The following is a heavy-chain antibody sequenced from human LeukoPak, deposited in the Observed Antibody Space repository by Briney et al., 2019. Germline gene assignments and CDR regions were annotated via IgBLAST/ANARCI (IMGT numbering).Heavy chain of an antibody. CDR3: AKDLDGDYTFDY. Sequence: GGSLRLSCAASGFTFSSYGMSWVRQAPGKGLEWVAVISYDGSNKYYADSVKGRFTISRDNSKNTLYLQMNSLRAEDTAVYYCAKDLDGDYTFDYWGQGTLVTVSS. J-gene: IGHJ4*02. CDR2: ISYDGSNK. V-gene: IGHV3-30*18. D-gene: IGHD4-17*01. CDR1: GFTFSSYG.